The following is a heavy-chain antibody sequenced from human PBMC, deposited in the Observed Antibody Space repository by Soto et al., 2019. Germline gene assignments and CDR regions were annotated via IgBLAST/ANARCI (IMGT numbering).Heavy chain of an antibody. V-gene: IGHV1-2*04. D-gene: IGHD4-17*01. Sequence: ASVKVSCKVSGFTLSDSSIHWVRQAPGKGLEWMGWINPDSGGTNYAQKFQGWVTMTRDTSISTAYMELSRLRSDDTAVYYCARDKIQRNYGDSYGYMDVWGKGTTVTV. CDR1: GFTLSDSS. CDR2: INPDSGGT. CDR3: ARDKIQRNYGDSYGYMDV. J-gene: IGHJ6*03.